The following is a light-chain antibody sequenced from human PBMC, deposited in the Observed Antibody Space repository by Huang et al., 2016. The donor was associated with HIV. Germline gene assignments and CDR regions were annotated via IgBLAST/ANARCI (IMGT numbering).Light chain of an antibody. CDR1: QSVSAY. Sequence: EIVLTQSPATLSLCPGERATLSCRASQSVSAYLAWYQQKPGQAPRLLIYGASNRATGSPARFSGRGSGTDFTLTISSLEPEDFAVYYCQQRSDWPLTFGGGTKVEIK. CDR2: GAS. J-gene: IGKJ4*01. CDR3: QQRSDWPLT. V-gene: IGKV3-11*01.